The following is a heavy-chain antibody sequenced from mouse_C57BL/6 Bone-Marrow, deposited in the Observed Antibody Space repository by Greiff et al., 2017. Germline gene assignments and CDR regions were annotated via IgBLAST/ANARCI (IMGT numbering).Heavy chain of an antibody. CDR2: ISSGGSYT. V-gene: IGHV5-6*01. CDR1: GFTFSSYG. J-gene: IGHJ4*01. Sequence: EVLLVESGGDLVKPGGSLKLSCAASGFTFSSYGMSWVRQTPDQRLEWVATISSGGSYTYYPDSVKGRFTISRDNAKNTLYLQMSSLKSEDTAMYYCARHVDYAMDYWGQGTSVTVSS. CDR3: ARHVDYAMDY.